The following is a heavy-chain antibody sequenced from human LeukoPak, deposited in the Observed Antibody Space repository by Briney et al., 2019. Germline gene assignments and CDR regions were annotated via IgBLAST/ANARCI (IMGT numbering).Heavy chain of an antibody. J-gene: IGHJ5*02. CDR1: GGTFSSYA. CDR3: AGGVVAATWDWFDP. CDR2: IIPIFGTA. V-gene: IGHV1-69*01. Sequence: SVKVSCKASGGTFSSYAISWVRQAPGQGLEWMGGIIPIFGTANYAQKFQGRVTITADESTSTAYMELSSLRSEDTAVYYCAGGVVAATWDWFDPWGQGTLFTVSS. D-gene: IGHD2-15*01.